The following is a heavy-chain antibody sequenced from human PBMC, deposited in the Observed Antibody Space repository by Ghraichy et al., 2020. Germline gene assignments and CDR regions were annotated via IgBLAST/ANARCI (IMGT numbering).Heavy chain of an antibody. CDR1: GFNFTSSW. D-gene: IGHD3-10*01. CDR2: IKPDGSEN. CDR3: TRDRAFKCFDY. V-gene: IGHV3-7*03. Sequence: GGSLRLSCAASGFNFTSSWMNWVRQAPGKELEWVAGIKPDGSENYHVDSVTGRFTISRDNDRNSLYLQMNSLRAEDTAFYYCTRDRAFKCFDYWGQGTLVTVSS. J-gene: IGHJ4*02.